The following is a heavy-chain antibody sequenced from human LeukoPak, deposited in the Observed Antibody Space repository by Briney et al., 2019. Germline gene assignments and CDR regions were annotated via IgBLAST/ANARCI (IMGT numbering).Heavy chain of an antibody. V-gene: IGHV1-18*04. CDR1: GYTFTRYG. CDR2: IIAYNGNT. CDR3: ARERRALPDILTGYYNNWFDP. D-gene: IGHD3-9*01. Sequence: AAVKVSCKASGYTFTRYGISRVGQAPGQGLEWIGWIIAYNGNTNYAQKLQGRVTMTTDTSTSTAYMELRSLRSDDTAVYYCARERRALPDILTGYYNNWFDPWGQGTLVTVSS. J-gene: IGHJ5*02.